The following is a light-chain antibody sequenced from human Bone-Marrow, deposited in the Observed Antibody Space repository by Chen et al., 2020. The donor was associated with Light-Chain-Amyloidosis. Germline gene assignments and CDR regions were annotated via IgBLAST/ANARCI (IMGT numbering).Light chain of an antibody. CDR1: QSLLYTSSNKNY. CDR3: QQYYDTPFT. CDR2: WAS. Sequence: DIVMTQSPDSLAASLGERATINCRSSQSLLYTSSNKNYLAWYQQKPGQPPKLLIYWASTRESGVPDRFSGSGSGTDFTLSISSLQAEDVAVYYCQQYYDTPFTFGPGTKVDI. V-gene: IGKV4-1*01. J-gene: IGKJ3*01.